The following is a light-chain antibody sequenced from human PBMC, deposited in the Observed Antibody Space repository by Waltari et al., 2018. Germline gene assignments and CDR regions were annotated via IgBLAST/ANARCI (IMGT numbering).Light chain of an antibody. CDR1: QSVSSN. J-gene: IGKJ1*01. Sequence: EIVMTQSPATLSVSPGERATLPCRASQSVSSNLAWYQQKSGQAPRLLIYGASTRATGIPARFSGSGSGTEFSLTISSLQSEDFAVYHCQQYNNWPRTFGQGTKVEIK. V-gene: IGKV3-15*01. CDR2: GAS. CDR3: QQYNNWPRT.